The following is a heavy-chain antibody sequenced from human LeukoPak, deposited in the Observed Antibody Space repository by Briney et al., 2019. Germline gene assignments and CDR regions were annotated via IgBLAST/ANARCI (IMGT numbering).Heavy chain of an antibody. D-gene: IGHD3-10*01. CDR1: GFTFSSYS. V-gene: IGHV3-48*01. J-gene: IGHJ2*01. Sequence: GGSLRLSCAASGFTFSSYSMNWIRQAPGKGLEWVSYISSSSSTIYYADSVKGRFTISRDNAKNSLYLQMNSLRAEDTAVYYCARDHPRLGWYFDLWGRGTLVTVSS. CDR2: ISSSSSTI. CDR3: ARDHPRLGWYFDL.